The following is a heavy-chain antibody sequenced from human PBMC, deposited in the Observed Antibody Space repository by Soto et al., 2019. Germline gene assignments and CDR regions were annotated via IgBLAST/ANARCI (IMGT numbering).Heavy chain of an antibody. CDR2: ISGSGGST. V-gene: IGHV3-23*01. CDR3: AKDYGSTRSMGDYYYYMDV. D-gene: IGHD2-2*01. Sequence: GGSLRLSCAASGFTFSSYAMSWVRQAPGKGLEWVSAISGSGGSTYYADSVKGRFTISRDNSKNTLYLQMNSLRAEDTAVYYCAKDYGSTRSMGDYYYYMDVWGKGTTVTVSS. CDR1: GFTFSSYA. J-gene: IGHJ6*03.